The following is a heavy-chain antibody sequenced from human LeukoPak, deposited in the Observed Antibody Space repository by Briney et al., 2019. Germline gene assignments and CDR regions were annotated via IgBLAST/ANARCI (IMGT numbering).Heavy chain of an antibody. CDR1: GFTFSSYA. V-gene: IGHV3-23*01. Sequence: PGGSLRLSCAASGFTFSSYAMNWVRQAPGKGLEWVSGTGSTGVSTFYADSVKGRFTVSRDNSKNTLSLQMNSLRAEDTAVYYCAKDPGVVPSHYFDYWGQGTLVTVFS. D-gene: IGHD2-2*01. CDR3: AKDPGVVPSHYFDY. CDR2: TGSTGVST. J-gene: IGHJ4*02.